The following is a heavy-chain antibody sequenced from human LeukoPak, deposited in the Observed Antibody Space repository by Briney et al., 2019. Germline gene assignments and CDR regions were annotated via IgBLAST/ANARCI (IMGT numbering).Heavy chain of an antibody. CDR2: ISTSSSYI. CDR1: GGSFSGYY. D-gene: IGHD6-19*01. V-gene: IGHV3-21*01. J-gene: IGHJ4*02. Sequence: ETLSLTCAVYGGSFSGYYWSWVRQAPGRGLEWVSSISTSSSYIYYADSVKSRFTISRDNAKNSLYLQMNSLRAEDTAVYYCARDLEGVAGTASTFDYWGQGTLVTVSS. CDR3: ARDLEGVAGTASTFDY.